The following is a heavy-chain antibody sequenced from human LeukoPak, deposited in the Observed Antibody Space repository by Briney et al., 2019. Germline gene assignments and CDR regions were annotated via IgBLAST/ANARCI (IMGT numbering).Heavy chain of an antibody. CDR1: GGSFSGYY. CDR3: ARGPAYSSGWYDY. V-gene: IGHV4-34*01. Sequence: PSQTLSLTCAVYGGSFSGYYWSWIRQPPGKGLEWIGEINHSGITNYTPSLKSRITIAVDTSKHQFSLKLSSVTAADTAVYYCARGPAYSSGWYDYWGQGTLVTVSS. D-gene: IGHD6-19*01. J-gene: IGHJ4*02. CDR2: INHSGIT.